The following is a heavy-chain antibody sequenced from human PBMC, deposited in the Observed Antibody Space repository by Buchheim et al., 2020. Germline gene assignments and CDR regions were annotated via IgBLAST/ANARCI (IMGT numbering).Heavy chain of an antibody. CDR2: INHSGST. CDR3: ARRRIAAAAPFDY. CDR1: GGSFSGYY. D-gene: IGHD6-13*01. J-gene: IGHJ4*02. V-gene: IGHV4-34*01. Sequence: QVQLQQWGAGLLKPSETLSLTCAVYGGSFSGYYWSWIRQPPGKGLEWIGEINHSGSTNYNPSLKSRVTISVDTSKNQSSLKLSSVTAADTAVYYCARRRIAAAAPFDYWGQGTL.